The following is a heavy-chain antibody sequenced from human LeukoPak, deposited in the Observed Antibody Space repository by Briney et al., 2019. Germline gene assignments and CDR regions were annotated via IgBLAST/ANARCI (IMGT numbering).Heavy chain of an antibody. Sequence: GGSLRLSCGASGFTLDDYAMQGVRQAPGKGLEWVSGISWNSGSIGYADSVKGRFPISRDNAKNSLYLQMNTLRAEDTALYYCAKDIVAAAGTAFPSNWFDPWGQGTLVTVSS. CDR3: AKDIVAAAGTAFPSNWFDP. D-gene: IGHD6-13*01. CDR1: GFTLDDYA. J-gene: IGHJ5*02. CDR2: ISWNSGSI. V-gene: IGHV3-9*01.